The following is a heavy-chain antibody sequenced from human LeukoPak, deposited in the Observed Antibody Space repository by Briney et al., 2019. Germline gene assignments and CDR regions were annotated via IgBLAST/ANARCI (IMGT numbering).Heavy chain of an antibody. V-gene: IGHV4-39*01. CDR3: ARHVAIFGVVISWFDP. CDR1: GGSISSSSYY. CDR2: IYYSGST. J-gene: IGHJ5*02. D-gene: IGHD3-3*01. Sequence: PSETLSLTCTVSGGSISSSSYYWGWIRQPPGKGLEWIGRIYYSGSTYYNPSLKSRVTISVDTSKNPFSLKLSSVTAADTAVYYCARHVAIFGVVISWFDPWGQGTLVTVSS.